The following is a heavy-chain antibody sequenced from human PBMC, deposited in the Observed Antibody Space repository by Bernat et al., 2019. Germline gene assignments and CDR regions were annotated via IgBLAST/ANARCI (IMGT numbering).Heavy chain of an antibody. Sequence: EVQLVESGGGLVQPGMSLRLSCAASGFTFDDYAMHWVRQAPGKGLEWVSGISWNSGSIGYADSVKGRFTISRDNAKNSLYLQMNSLRAEDTALYYCAKAPYGSGSYGWFDPWGQGTLVTVSS. CDR3: AKAPYGSGSYGWFDP. CDR1: GFTFDDYA. J-gene: IGHJ5*02. D-gene: IGHD3-10*01. CDR2: ISWNSGSI. V-gene: IGHV3-9*01.